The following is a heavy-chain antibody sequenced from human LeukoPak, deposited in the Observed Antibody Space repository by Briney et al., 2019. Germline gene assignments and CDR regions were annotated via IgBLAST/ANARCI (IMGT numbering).Heavy chain of an antibody. V-gene: IGHV4-34*01. D-gene: IGHD2-2*01. CDR1: GGSFSGYY. Sequence: KPSETLSLTCAVYGGSFSGYYWSWIRQPPGKGLEWIGEINHSGSTNYNPSLKSRVTISVDTSKNQFSLKLSSVPAADTAVYYCARVKRCSSTSCYYYYYYGMDVWGQGTTVTVSS. CDR2: INHSGST. CDR3: ARVKRCSSTSCYYYYYYGMDV. J-gene: IGHJ6*02.